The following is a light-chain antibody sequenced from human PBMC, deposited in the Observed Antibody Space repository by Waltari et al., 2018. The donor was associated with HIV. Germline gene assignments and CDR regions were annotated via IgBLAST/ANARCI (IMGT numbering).Light chain of an antibody. Sequence: DVQLTQSPSFLSASVGDIVTITCRASQAISTSLAWYQQKPGKAPNLLISTASTLQSGIPSRFSGDGSGTEFTLTISSLQAEDFATYYCQQHNTYPRTFGQGTKVDIK. CDR2: TAS. CDR1: QAISTS. CDR3: QQHNTYPRT. V-gene: IGKV1-9*01. J-gene: IGKJ1*01.